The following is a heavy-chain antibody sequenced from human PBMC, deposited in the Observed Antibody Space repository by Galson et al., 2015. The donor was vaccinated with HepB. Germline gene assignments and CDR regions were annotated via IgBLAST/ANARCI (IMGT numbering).Heavy chain of an antibody. D-gene: IGHD3-10*01. CDR2: ISYDGSNK. V-gene: IGHV3-30*18. CDR3: AKDDGMNYYGSGIPFDY. J-gene: IGHJ4*02. Sequence: SLRLSCAASGFTFSSYGMHWVRQAPGKGLEWVAVISYDGSNKYYADSVKGRFTISRDNSKNTLYLQMNSLRAEDTAVYYCAKDDGMNYYGSGIPFDYWGQGTLVTVSS. CDR1: GFTFSSYG.